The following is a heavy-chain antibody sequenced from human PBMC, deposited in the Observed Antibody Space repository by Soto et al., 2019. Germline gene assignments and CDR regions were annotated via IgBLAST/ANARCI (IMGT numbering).Heavy chain of an antibody. CDR3: ASYSGSYFPVGHDR. V-gene: IGHV3-7*01. CDR1: GFTFSSYG. J-gene: IGHJ5*02. Sequence: PGRSLTLSCVASGFTFSSYGMSWVRQAPGGGLEWGANIKQDGTEIHYVESVKGRFTIFRDKGKKSLYLQMNSLRAEDTAVYFCASYSGSYFPVGHDRWGQGTLVNVSS. CDR2: IKQDGTEI. D-gene: IGHD1-26*01.